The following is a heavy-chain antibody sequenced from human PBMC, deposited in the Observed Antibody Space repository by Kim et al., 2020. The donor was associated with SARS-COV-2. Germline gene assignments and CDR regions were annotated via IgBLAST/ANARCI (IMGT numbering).Heavy chain of an antibody. J-gene: IGHJ5*02. V-gene: IGHV4-59*01. CDR3: ARERVESLGWFDP. Sequence: SETLSLTCTVSGGSISSYYWSWIRQPPGKGLEWIGYIYYSGSTNYNPSLKSRVTISVDTSKNQFSLKLSSVTAADTAVYYCARERVESLGWFDPWGQGTLVTVSS. CDR1: GGSISSYY. D-gene: IGHD3-3*01. CDR2: IYYSGST.